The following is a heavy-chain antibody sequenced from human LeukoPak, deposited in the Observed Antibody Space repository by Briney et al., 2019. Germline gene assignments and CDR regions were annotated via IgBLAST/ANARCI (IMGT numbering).Heavy chain of an antibody. D-gene: IGHD4-23*01. CDR2: IYHSGST. CDR1: DYSISSNYY. J-gene: IGHJ4*02. CDR3: AEGSISGNSPAWRY. Sequence: PSETLSLTCTVSDYSISSNYYWGWIRQPPGKGLEWIGSIYHSGSTYYNPSLKSRVTISVDTSKNQFSLKLSSVTAADTAVYYCAEGSISGNSPAWRYWGQGTLVTVSS. V-gene: IGHV4-38-2*02.